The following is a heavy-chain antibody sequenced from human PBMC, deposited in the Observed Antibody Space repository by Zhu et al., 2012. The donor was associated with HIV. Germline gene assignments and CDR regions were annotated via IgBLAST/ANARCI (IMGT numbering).Heavy chain of an antibody. V-gene: IGHV4-39*01. D-gene: IGHD1-26*01. J-gene: IGHJ4*01. CDR2: IYYSGST. Sequence: QLQLQESGPGLVKPSETLSLTCTVSGGSISSSSYYWGWIRQPPGKGLEWIGSIYYSGSTYYNPSLKSRVTISVDTSKNQFSLKLSSVTAADTAVYYCAPLGWEHGGATWGQGNPGHRSPQ. CDR3: APLGWEHGGAT. CDR1: GGSISSSSYY.